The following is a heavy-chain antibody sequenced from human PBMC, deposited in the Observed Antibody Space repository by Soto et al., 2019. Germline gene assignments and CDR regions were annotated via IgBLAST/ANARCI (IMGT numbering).Heavy chain of an antibody. CDR1: GFTFSSYA. CDR2: ISGSGGST. V-gene: IGHV3-23*01. CDR3: AKGRAIVATVGGWFDP. Sequence: EVQLLESGGGLVQPGGSLRLSCAASGFTFSSYAMSWVRQAPGKGLEWVSAISGSGGSTYYADSVKGRFTISRDNSKNTLYLQMNSLRAEDTAVYYCAKGRAIVATVGGWFDPWGQGTLVTVSS. D-gene: IGHD5-12*01. J-gene: IGHJ5*02.